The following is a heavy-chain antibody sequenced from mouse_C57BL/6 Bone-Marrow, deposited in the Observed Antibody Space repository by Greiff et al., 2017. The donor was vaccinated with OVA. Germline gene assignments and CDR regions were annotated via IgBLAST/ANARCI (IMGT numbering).Heavy chain of an antibody. CDR1: GFTFSSYA. D-gene: IGHD2-4*01. CDR3: ASPYDYTWFAY. V-gene: IGHV5-4*03. J-gene: IGHJ3*01. CDR2: ISDGGSYT. Sequence: EVKVVESGGGLVKPGGSLKLSCAASGFTFSSYAMSWVRQTPEKRLEWVATISDGGSYTYYPDNVTGRFTISRDNANNNLYLQMSHLKSEDTAMYYCASPYDYTWFAYWGQGTLVTVSA.